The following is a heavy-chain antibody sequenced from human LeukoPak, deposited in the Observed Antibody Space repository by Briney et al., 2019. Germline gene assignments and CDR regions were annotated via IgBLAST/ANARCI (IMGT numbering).Heavy chain of an antibody. Sequence: PSETLSLTCTVSGGSISSYYWSWIRQPPGKGLEWIGYIYYSGSTNYNPSLKSRVTISVDTSKNQFSLKLSSVTAADTAVYYRASTPYNLVGATTLDYWGQGTLVTVSS. D-gene: IGHD1-26*01. CDR1: GGSISSYY. V-gene: IGHV4-59*01. CDR3: ASTPYNLVGATTLDY. J-gene: IGHJ4*02. CDR2: IYYSGST.